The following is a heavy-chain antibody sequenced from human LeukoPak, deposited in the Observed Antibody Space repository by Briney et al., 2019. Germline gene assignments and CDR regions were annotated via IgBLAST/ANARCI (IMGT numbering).Heavy chain of an antibody. Sequence: GRSLRLSCAASGSTFSSYGMHWVRQAPGKGLEWVAVIWYDGSNKYYADSVKGRFTISRDNSKNTLYLQMNSLRAEDTAVYYCARDYLDWYFDLWGRGTLVTVSS. V-gene: IGHV3-33*01. CDR3: ARDYLDWYFDL. CDR2: IWYDGSNK. CDR1: GSTFSSYG. J-gene: IGHJ2*01.